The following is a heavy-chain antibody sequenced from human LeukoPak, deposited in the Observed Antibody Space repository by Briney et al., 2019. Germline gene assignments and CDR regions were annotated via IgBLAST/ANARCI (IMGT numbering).Heavy chain of an antibody. D-gene: IGHD6-19*01. CDR3: ARDHRNIAVAVSYFDY. CDR1: GGSISSGGYY. Sequence: SETLSLTCTVSGGSISSGGYYWSWIRQPPGKGLEWIGYIYHSGSTYYNPSLKSRVTISVDRSKNQFSLKLSSVTAADTAVYYCARDHRNIAVAVSYFDYWGQGTLVTVSS. V-gene: IGHV4-30-2*01. CDR2: IYHSGST. J-gene: IGHJ4*02.